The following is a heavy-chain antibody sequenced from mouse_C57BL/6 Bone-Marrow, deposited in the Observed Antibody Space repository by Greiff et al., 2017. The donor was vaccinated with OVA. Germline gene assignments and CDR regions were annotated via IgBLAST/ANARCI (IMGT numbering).Heavy chain of an antibody. V-gene: IGHV1-74*01. CDR2: IHPSDSDT. CDR1: GYTFTSYW. Sequence: QVQLQQPGAELVKPGASVKVSCKASGYTFTSYWMHWVKQRPGQGLEWIGRIHPSDSDTNYNQKFKGKATLAVDKSSSTAYMQLSSLTSVASAVYYCAMGGPAWFAYWGQGTLVTVSA. CDR3: AMGGPAWFAY. J-gene: IGHJ3*01.